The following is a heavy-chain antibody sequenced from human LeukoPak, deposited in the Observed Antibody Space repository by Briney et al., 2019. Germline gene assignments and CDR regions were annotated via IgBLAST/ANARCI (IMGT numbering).Heavy chain of an antibody. V-gene: IGHV3-11*01. J-gene: IGHJ5*02. Sequence: GGSLRLSCAASGFTFSDYYMNWIRQAPGKGLEWLSYISNTGSAMYYADSVKGRFTISRDNAKNSLYLQMNSLTAEDTAIYYCASDSSGYFGPWGQGTLVTVSS. CDR1: GFTFSDYY. CDR2: ISNTGSAM. CDR3: ASDSSGYFGP. D-gene: IGHD3-22*01.